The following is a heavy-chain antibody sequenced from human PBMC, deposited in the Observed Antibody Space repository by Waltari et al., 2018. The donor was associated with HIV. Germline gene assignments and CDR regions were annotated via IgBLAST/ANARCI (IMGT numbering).Heavy chain of an antibody. V-gene: IGHV3-33*01. CDR1: GFTFTQYG. Sequence: QVQLLESGGGVVQPGTALGLSCPAPGFTFTQYGMHWVRQAPGKGLEWVTLIRYDGSNKYYADSVKGRFTISRDNSKNTLYLQMNSLRAEDTAVYYCARDAAPNSHTPSSSDVWGQGTLVTVSS. J-gene: IGHJ4*02. D-gene: IGHD6-13*01. CDR2: IRYDGSNK. CDR3: ARDAAPNSHTPSSSDV.